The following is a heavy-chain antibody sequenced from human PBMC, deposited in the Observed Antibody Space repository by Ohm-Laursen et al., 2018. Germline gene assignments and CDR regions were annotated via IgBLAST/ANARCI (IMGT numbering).Heavy chain of an antibody. CDR1: GYSFTTYG. Sequence: ESLRISCKASGYSFTTYGIAWVRQMPGKGLEWVGIIYPGDSRTRYSPSFQGQVTISADKSISTAFLQCSSLKASDTAMYYCAGHPTNAFDIWGQGTMVTVSS. D-gene: IGHD1-1*01. CDR2: IYPGDSRT. V-gene: IGHV5-51*01. CDR3: AGHPTNAFDI. J-gene: IGHJ3*02.